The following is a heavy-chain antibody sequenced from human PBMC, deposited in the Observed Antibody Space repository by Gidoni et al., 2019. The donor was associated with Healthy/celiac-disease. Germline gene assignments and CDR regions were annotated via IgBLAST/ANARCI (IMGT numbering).Heavy chain of an antibody. CDR3: AREGREMNTAMVSWFDP. Sequence: QVQLQESGPGLVKPSQTLSLTCTVSGGSISSGDYYWSWIRQPPGKGLEWIGYIYYSGSTYYNPSLKSRVTISVDTSKNQCSLKLSSVTAADTAVYYCAREGREMNTAMVSWFDPWGQGTLVTVSS. J-gene: IGHJ5*02. V-gene: IGHV4-30-4*01. CDR1: GGSISSGDYY. D-gene: IGHD5-18*01. CDR2: IYYSGST.